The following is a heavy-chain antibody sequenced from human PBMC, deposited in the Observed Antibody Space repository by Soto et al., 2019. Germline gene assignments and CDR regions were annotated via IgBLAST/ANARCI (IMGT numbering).Heavy chain of an antibody. CDR3: ARVRCTNALCPLDY. D-gene: IGHD2-8*01. J-gene: IGHJ4*02. CDR1: GYAISSGYY. CDR2: IYHYGTT. Sequence: ETLSLTCTVSGYAISSGYYWGWVRQPPGKGLEWIGSIYHYGTTYYNPSLKSRVTVSVHTSENQFSLNLRSVTAADTAFYYCARVRCTNALCPLDYWGQGALVTVYS. V-gene: IGHV4-38-2*02.